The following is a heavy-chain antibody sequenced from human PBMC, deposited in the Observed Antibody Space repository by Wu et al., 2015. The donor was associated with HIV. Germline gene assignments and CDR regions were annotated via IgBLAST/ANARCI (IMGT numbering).Heavy chain of an antibody. CDR2: NIPFFGTT. Sequence: QVQLVQSGAEVKKPGSSVKVSCKASGGTFSNYAITWVRQAPGQGLEWMGGNIPFFGTTNYAQKFQGRVTITADQSTSTAYMELSSLRSGDTAIYYCARTPSISYYLHYVDYWGQGTLVTVSS. D-gene: IGHD1-26*01. J-gene: IGHJ4*02. CDR3: ARTPSISYYLHYVDY. V-gene: IGHV1-69*12. CDR1: GGTFSNYA.